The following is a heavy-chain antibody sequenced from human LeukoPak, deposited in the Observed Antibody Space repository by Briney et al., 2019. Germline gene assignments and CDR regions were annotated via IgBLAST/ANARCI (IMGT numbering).Heavy chain of an antibody. V-gene: IGHV3-7*01. D-gene: IGHD1-14*01. CDR1: GFTFSSYW. J-gene: IGHJ1*01. Sequence: PGGSLRLSCAASGFTFSSYWMTWVRQAPGKGLEWVANIKQDGSESYYVDSVRGRFTISRDNAKNSLYLQMISLRAEDTAVYYCARYRNIDPGEFQHWGQGTLVTVSS. CDR2: IKQDGSES. CDR3: ARYRNIDPGEFQH.